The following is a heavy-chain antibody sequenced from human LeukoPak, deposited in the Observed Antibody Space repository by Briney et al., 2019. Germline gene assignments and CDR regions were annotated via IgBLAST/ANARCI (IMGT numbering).Heavy chain of an antibody. V-gene: IGHV3-64D*06. J-gene: IGHJ4*02. CDR2: ISSNGGST. Sequence: GGSLRLSCSASGCTFSRYAMHWVRQAPGKGLEYVSAISSNGGSTYYADSVKGRFTVSRDNSKNTLYLQMSSLRAEDTAVYYCVKDGSGSYYTYYFDYWGQGTLVTVSS. CDR3: VKDGSGSYYTYYFDY. D-gene: IGHD3-10*01. CDR1: GCTFSRYA.